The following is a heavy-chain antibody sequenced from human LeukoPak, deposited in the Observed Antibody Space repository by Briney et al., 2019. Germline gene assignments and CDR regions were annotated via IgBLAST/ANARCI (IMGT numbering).Heavy chain of an antibody. J-gene: IGHJ6*03. Sequence: SETLSLTCTVSGGSISSYYWSWIRQPPGKGLEWIGYIYYSGSTNYKPSLKSRVTISVDTSKNQFSLKLSSVTAADTAVYYCASTMVRGVNSYYYYMDVWGKGTTVTISS. V-gene: IGHV4-59*01. CDR2: IYYSGST. CDR1: GGSISSYY. CDR3: ASTMVRGVNSYYYYMDV. D-gene: IGHD3-10*01.